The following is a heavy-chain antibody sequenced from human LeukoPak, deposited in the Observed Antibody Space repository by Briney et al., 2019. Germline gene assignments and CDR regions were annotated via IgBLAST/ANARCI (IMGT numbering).Heavy chain of an antibody. D-gene: IGHD6-13*01. CDR3: ARGWTTAAGIHRAANNWFDP. Sequence: ASVKVSCKASGYTFTGYYMHWVRQAPGQGLEWMGWMNPNSGGTNYAQKFQGWVTMTRDTSISTAYMELSRLRSDDTAVYYCARGWTTAAGIHRAANNWFDPWGQGTLVTVSS. V-gene: IGHV1-2*04. CDR1: GYTFTGYY. CDR2: MNPNSGGT. J-gene: IGHJ5*02.